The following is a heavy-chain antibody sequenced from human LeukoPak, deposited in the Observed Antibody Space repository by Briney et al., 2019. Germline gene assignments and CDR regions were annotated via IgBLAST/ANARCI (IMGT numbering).Heavy chain of an antibody. CDR3: ARREDFWSGYQTHNWFDP. Sequence: ASVKVSCKASGYTFTGYYMHWVRQAPGQGLEWMGWINPNSGGTNYAQKFQGRVTMTRDTSISTAYMELSRLRSDDTAVYYCARREDFWSGYQTHNWFDPWGQGTLVTVSS. D-gene: IGHD3-3*01. J-gene: IGHJ5*02. V-gene: IGHV1-2*02. CDR2: INPNSGGT. CDR1: GYTFTGYY.